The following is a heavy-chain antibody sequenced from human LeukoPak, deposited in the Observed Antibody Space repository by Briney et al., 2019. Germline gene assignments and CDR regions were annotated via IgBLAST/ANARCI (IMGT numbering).Heavy chain of an antibody. J-gene: IGHJ5*02. CDR3: ARGVDTAMTNNWFDP. Sequence: ASVKVCCKASGYTFTGYYMHWVRQAPGQGLEWMGWINPNSGGTNYAQKFQDRVTMTRDTSISTAYMELSRLRSDDTAVYYCARGVDTAMTNNWFDPWGQGTLVTVSS. V-gene: IGHV1-2*02. D-gene: IGHD5-18*01. CDR1: GYTFTGYY. CDR2: INPNSGGT.